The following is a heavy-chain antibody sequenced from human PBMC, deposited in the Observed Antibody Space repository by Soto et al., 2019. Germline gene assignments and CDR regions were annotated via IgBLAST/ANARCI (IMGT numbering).Heavy chain of an antibody. D-gene: IGHD6-13*01. J-gene: IGHJ6*02. CDR1: GDTFNSYA. CDR3: ARPYSSSWPPYYFYGMDV. V-gene: IGHV1-69*13. Sequence: SVKVSCKASGDTFNSYAISWVRQAPGQGLEWMGGIIPIFAIANYAQKFQGRLTITADESTSTAYMELSSLRSEDTAVYYCARPYSSSWPPYYFYGMDVWGQGTTGTVS. CDR2: IIPIFAIA.